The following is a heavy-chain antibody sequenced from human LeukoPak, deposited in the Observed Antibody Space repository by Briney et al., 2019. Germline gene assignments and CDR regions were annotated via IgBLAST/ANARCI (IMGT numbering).Heavy chain of an antibody. CDR3: AKDHMSSPVTYGYSFDS. CDR2: ISGSGVST. D-gene: IGHD5-18*01. V-gene: IGHV3-23*01. J-gene: IGHJ4*02. CDR1: GFTFDIYA. Sequence: GGSLRLSCAASGFTFDIYAMNWVRQAPGKGLEWVAAISGSGVSTRDADSVKGRFTISRDNSKNTLYLQMSSLRAEDTAVYYCAKDHMSSPVTYGYSFDSWGQGTLVTVSS.